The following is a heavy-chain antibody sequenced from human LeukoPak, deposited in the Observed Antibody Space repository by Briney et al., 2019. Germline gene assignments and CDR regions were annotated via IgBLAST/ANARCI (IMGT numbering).Heavy chain of an antibody. J-gene: IGHJ5*02. CDR2: IYYSGST. CDR3: ARDAVWFGDHRGWFDP. V-gene: IGHV4-31*03. D-gene: IGHD3-10*01. CDR1: GGSISSGGYY. Sequence: SQTLSLTCTVSGGSISSGGYYWSWIRQHPGKGLEWIGYIYYSGSTYYNPSLKSRVTISVDTSKNQFSLKLSSVTAADTAVYYCARDAVWFGDHRGWFDPWGQGTLVTVSS.